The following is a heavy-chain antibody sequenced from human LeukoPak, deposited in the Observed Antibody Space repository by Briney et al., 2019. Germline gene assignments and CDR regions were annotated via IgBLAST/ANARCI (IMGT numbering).Heavy chain of an antibody. CDR2: ISGSGGST. Sequence: GGSLRLSCAASGFTFSSYAMSRVRQAPGKELEWVSAISGSGGSTYYADSVKGRFTISRDNSKNTLYLQMNSLRAEDTAVYYCAKDSDFWSGYYKGYFDYWGQGTLVTVSS. CDR1: GFTFSSYA. J-gene: IGHJ4*02. D-gene: IGHD3-3*01. CDR3: AKDSDFWSGYYKGYFDY. V-gene: IGHV3-23*01.